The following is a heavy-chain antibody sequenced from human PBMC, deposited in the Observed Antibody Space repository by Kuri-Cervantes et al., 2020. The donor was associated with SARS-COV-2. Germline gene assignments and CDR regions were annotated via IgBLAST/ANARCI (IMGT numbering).Heavy chain of an antibody. J-gene: IGHJ4*02. V-gene: IGHV3-23*01. CDR1: GITFSSYA. D-gene: IGHD3-10*01. CDR2: ITDDGGST. Sequence: GESLKISCAASGITFSSYAMSWVRQAPGKGLEWVSAITDDGGSTYHAGSVKGRFTISRDNSKTTLFLQMNSLRAEDTAVYHCVKGSAASRPYYFDSWGQGTLVTVSS. CDR3: VKGSAASRPYYFDS.